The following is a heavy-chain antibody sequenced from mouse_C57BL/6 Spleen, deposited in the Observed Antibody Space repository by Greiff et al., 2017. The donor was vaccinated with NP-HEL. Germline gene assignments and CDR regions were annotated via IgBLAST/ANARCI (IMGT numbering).Heavy chain of an antibody. V-gene: IGHV1-42*01. CDR3: ARKANESDY. J-gene: IGHJ2*01. CDR2: INPSTGGT. D-gene: IGHD1-1*01. Sequence: EVQRVESGPELVKPGASVKISCKASGYSFTGYYMNWVKQSPEKSLEWIGEINPSTGGTTYNQKFKAKATLTVDKPSSTTYMQLKSLTSEDSAVYYCARKANESDYWGQGTTLTVSS. CDR1: GYSFTGYY.